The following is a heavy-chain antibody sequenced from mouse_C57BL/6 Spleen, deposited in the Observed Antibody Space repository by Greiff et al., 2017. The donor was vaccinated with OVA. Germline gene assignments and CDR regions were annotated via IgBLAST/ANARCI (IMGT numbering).Heavy chain of an antibody. CDR1: GYAFTNYL. CDR2: INPGSGGT. V-gene: IGHV1-54*01. Sequence: VQGVESGAELVRPGTSVKVSCKASGYAFTNYLIEWVKQRPGQGLEWIGVINPGSGGTNYNEKFKGKSTLTADKSSSTAYMQLSSLTSEDSAVYFCARDYDYMDDWGQGTTLTVSA. J-gene: IGHJ2*01. D-gene: IGHD2-4*01. CDR3: ARDYDYMDD.